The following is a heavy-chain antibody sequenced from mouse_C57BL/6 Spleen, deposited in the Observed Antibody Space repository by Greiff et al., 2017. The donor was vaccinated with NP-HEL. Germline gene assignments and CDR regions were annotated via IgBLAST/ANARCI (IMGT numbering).Heavy chain of an antibody. V-gene: IGHV1-81*01. Sequence: QVQLQQSGAELARPGASVKLSCKASGYTFTSYGISWVKQRTGQGLEWIGEIYPRSGNTYYNEKVKGKATLTADKSSSTAYMELRSLTSEDSAVYFCARGGLGSSYGGYYAMDYWGQGTSVTVSS. CDR2: IYPRSGNT. CDR3: ARGGLGSSYGGYYAMDY. CDR1: GYTFTSYG. J-gene: IGHJ4*01. D-gene: IGHD1-1*01.